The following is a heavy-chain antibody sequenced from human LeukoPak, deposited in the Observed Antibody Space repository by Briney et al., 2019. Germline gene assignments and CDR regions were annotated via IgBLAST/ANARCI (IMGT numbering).Heavy chain of an antibody. CDR2: INPSGGST. J-gene: IGHJ4*02. D-gene: IGHD5-12*01. Sequence: GASVKVSCKASGYIFTSYFMHWVRQAPGQGLEWMGLINPSGGSTRYAQKFQGRVTMTRDMSTSTAYMGLSSLRSEDTAVYYCARVRDIVATIFDYWGQGTLVTVSS. CDR1: GYIFTSYF. V-gene: IGHV1-46*01. CDR3: ARVRDIVATIFDY.